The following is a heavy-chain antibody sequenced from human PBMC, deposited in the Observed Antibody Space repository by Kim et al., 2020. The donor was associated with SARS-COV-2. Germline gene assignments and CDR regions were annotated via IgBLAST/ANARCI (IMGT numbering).Heavy chain of an antibody. V-gene: IGHV3-23*01. D-gene: IGHD6-13*01. Sequence: GDNKTSANTVQGRVTVARDNSKSTLYLQMSSLRAEDTAIYYCANPRQPDYWGQGTLVTVSS. CDR2: GDNK. CDR3: ANPRQPDY. J-gene: IGHJ4*02.